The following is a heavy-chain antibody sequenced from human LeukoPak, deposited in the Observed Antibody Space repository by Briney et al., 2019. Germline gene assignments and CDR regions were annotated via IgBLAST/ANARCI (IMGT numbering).Heavy chain of an antibody. CDR2: VFYSGGT. D-gene: IGHD3-22*01. CDR3: AREAYYDSSGRFEGAFDI. V-gene: IGHV4-59*12. J-gene: IGHJ3*02. Sequence: SETLSLTCTGSGGSITGYYWSWIRQPPGKGLEWIGYVFYSGGTLYNPSLKSRVAISVDTSKTQFSLKLTSVTAADTAVYYCAREAYYDSSGRFEGAFDIWGQGTMVTVSS. CDR1: GGSITGYY.